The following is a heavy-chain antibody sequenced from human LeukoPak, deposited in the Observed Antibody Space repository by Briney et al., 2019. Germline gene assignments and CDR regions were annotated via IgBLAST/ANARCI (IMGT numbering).Heavy chain of an antibody. J-gene: IGHJ4*02. CDR3: AKRGAYSNNWSISLDY. CDR1: GFTFSSYA. Sequence: GGSLRLSCVASGFTFSSYAMSWVRQAPGKGLEWVSPVTSGDNTLYPASVKGRFTISRDNSENTIYLQMSSLRAEDTAVYYCAKRGAYSNNWSISLDYWGQGTLVTVSS. D-gene: IGHD6-13*01. V-gene: IGHV3-23*01. CDR2: VTSGDNT.